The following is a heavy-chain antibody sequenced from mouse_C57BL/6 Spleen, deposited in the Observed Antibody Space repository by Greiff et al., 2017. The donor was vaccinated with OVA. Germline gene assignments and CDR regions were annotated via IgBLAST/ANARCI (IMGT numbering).Heavy chain of an antibody. CDR2: INYDGSST. CDR1: GLTFSDYY. D-gene: IGHD2-4*01. Sequence: EVQVVESEGGLVQPGSSMKLSCTASGLTFSDYYMAWVRQVPEKGLEWVANINYDGSSTYYLDSLKGRFIISRDNAKNNLYLQMSSLKSEDTATYYCARLYDYGWYFDVWGTGTTVTVSS. V-gene: IGHV5-16*01. J-gene: IGHJ1*03. CDR3: ARLYDYGWYFDV.